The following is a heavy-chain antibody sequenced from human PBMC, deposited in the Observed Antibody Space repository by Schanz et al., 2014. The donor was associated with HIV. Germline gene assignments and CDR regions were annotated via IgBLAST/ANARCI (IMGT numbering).Heavy chain of an antibody. J-gene: IGHJ4*02. CDR1: GYTFSSND. Sequence: QVPLVQSGAGVKKPGASVRVSCKASGYTFSSNDINWVRQASGQGLEWVGWMNPRSGNTGYAQKFQGRVTLTRNPSLTTAYMELSSLTSDDTAVYYCTRGARDCSNGVCGGTYFDYWGQGTLVTVSS. D-gene: IGHD2-8*01. CDR2: MNPRSGNT. CDR3: TRGARDCSNGVCGGTYFDY. V-gene: IGHV1-8*02.